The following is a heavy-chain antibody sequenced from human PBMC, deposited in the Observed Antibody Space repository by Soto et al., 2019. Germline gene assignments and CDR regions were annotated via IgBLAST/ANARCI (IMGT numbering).Heavy chain of an antibody. J-gene: IGHJ4*02. CDR1: YGSISSGGYY. Sequence: PSETLSLTCTGSYGSISSGGYYWSWIRQRPGKGLEWIGYIYYNGSPYYNPSLRSRVSISVDRSNNQFSLELTSVTAADTAVYFCARQNPYRSGSYSFVVWGPGPLGTLSS. CDR2: IYYNGSP. D-gene: IGHD6-19*01. V-gene: IGHV4-31*03. CDR3: ARQNPYRSGSYSFVV.